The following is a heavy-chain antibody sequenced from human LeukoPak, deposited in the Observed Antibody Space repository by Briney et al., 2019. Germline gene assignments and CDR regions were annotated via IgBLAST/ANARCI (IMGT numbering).Heavy chain of an antibody. CDR3: ARGVGGKYCSSTSCYSGNWFDP. D-gene: IGHD2-2*01. J-gene: IGHJ5*02. Sequence: GGSLRLSCAASGFTFSSYAMSWVRQAPGKGLEWVSAISGSGGSTYYADSVKGRFTISRDNSKNTLYLQMNSLRAEDTAVYYCARGVGGKYCSSTSCYSGNWFDPWGQGTLVTVSS. CDR1: GFTFSSYA. CDR2: ISGSGGST. V-gene: IGHV3-23*01.